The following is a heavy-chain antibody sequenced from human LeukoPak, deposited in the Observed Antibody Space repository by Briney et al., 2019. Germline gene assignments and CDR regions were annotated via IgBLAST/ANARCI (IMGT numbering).Heavy chain of an antibody. D-gene: IGHD3-9*01. CDR2: MNPNSGNT. Sequence: ASVKVSCEASGYTFTSYDINWVRQATGQGLEWMGWMNPNSGNTGYAQKFQGRVTMTRNTSISTAYMELSSLRSEDTAVYYCARDILTGPWNDYWGQGTLVTVSS. CDR1: GYTFTSYD. V-gene: IGHV1-8*01. CDR3: ARDILTGPWNDY. J-gene: IGHJ4*02.